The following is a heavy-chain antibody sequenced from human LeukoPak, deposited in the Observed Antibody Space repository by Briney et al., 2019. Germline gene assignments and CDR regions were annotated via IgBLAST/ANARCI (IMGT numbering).Heavy chain of an antibody. V-gene: IGHV3-48*01. J-gene: IGHJ6*03. CDR3: ARDRIEQQRTLGRSTNYYSYYYMDV. Sequence: GGSLRLSCAASGFTFSSYSMNRVRQAPGKGLEWVSYISSSSSTIYYADSVKGRFTISRDNAKNSLYLQMSSLRAEDTAVYYCARDRIEQQRTLGRSTNYYSYYYMDVWGKGTTVTVSS. CDR1: GFTFSSYS. CDR2: ISSSSSTI. D-gene: IGHD6-13*01.